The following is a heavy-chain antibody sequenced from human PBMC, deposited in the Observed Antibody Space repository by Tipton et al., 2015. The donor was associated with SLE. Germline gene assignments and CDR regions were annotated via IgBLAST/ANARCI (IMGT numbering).Heavy chain of an antibody. CDR3: ARDEYRYDTTGYHLLGHFDF. J-gene: IGHJ4*02. CDR1: GHSISSGYY. Sequence: TLSLTCTVSGHSISSGYYWSWIRQSPGQGLEWIGSFFYGGGTYYNPSLKSRVTISVDTSKNQFSLKLISVTAADTAVYYCARDEYRYDTTGYHLLGHFDFWGQGTLVTVSS. CDR2: FFYGGGT. D-gene: IGHD3-22*01. V-gene: IGHV4-38-2*02.